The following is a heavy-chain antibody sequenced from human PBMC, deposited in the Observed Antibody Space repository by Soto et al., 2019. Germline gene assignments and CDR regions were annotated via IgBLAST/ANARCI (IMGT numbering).Heavy chain of an antibody. CDR3: ARVSGVYYYFDY. CDR2: IYYSRST. V-gene: IGHV4-31*03. Sequence: SETLSLTCTVSGGSISSGGYYWSWIRQHPGKGLEWIGYIYYSRSTYYNPSLKSRVTISVDTSKNQFSMKLSSVTAADTAVYYCARVSGVYYYFDYWGQGTLVTVSS. J-gene: IGHJ4*02. CDR1: GGSISSGGYY. D-gene: IGHD3-22*01.